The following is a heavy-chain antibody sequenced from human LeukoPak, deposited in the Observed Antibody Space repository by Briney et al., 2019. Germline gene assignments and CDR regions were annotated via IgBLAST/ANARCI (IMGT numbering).Heavy chain of an antibody. CDR3: ARALHDSSGYYFDC. V-gene: IGHV3-30*02. CDR2: IRYDGSNK. CDR1: GFTFSSYG. J-gene: IGHJ4*02. Sequence: GGSLRLSCAASGFTFSSYGMHWVRQAPGKGLEWVAFIRYDGSNKYYADSVKGRFTISRDNSKNTLYLQMNSLRAEDTAVYYCARALHDSSGYYFDCWGQGTLVTVSS. D-gene: IGHD3-22*01.